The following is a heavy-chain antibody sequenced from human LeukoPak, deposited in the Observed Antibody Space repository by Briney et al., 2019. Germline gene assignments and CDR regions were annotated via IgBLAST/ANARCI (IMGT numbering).Heavy chain of an antibody. Sequence: GASVKVSCKASGYTFTNYGITWVRQAPGQGLEWMGWISSYIGNTNYAQKLQGRVTMTTDTSTSTAYMELSSLRSEDTAVYYCASASRIRFLESYYFDYWGQGTLVTVSS. CDR1: GYTFTNYG. CDR2: ISSYIGNT. V-gene: IGHV1-18*01. D-gene: IGHD3-3*01. J-gene: IGHJ4*02. CDR3: ASASRIRFLESYYFDY.